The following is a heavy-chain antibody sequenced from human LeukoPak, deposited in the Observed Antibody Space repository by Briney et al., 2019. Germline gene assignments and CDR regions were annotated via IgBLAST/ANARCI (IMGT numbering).Heavy chain of an antibody. V-gene: IGHV4-59*08. CDR2: IYYSGST. J-gene: IGHJ3*02. D-gene: IGHD3-10*01. CDR3: ARRSVRGVIPPNDAFDI. CDR1: GGSISSYY. Sequence: SETLSLTCTVSGGSISSYYWSWIRQPPGKGLERIGYIYYSGSTNYNPSLKSRVTISVDTSKNQFSLKLSSVTAADTAVYYCARRSVRGVIPPNDAFDIWGQGTMVTVSS.